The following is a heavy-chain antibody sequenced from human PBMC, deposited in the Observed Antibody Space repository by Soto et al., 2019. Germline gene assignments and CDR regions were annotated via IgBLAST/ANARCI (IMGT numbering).Heavy chain of an antibody. V-gene: IGHV1-18*04. CDR2: ISGYNGNT. CDR1: GYTFTSYG. D-gene: IGHD5-12*01. Sequence: ASVKVSCKASGYTFTSYGISWVRQAPGQGLEWMGWISGYNGNTNYAQKLQGRVTMTADTSTSTAYMELRSLRSDDTAVYYCARVLLRDGYNHLYFDYWGQGTLVTVSS. CDR3: ARVLLRDGYNHLYFDY. J-gene: IGHJ4*02.